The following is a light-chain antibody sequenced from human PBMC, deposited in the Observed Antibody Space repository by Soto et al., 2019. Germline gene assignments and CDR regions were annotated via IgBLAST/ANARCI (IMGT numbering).Light chain of an antibody. CDR1: QSISSSY. CDR2: GAS. Sequence: ESVLTQSPGTLSLSPVERAIISCRASQSISSSYLAWYQQKPGQAPRLLIFGASSRATGIPDRFSGSGSGTDFTLTISRLEPEDLAVYYCQQHGISHITFGQGTRLEIK. CDR3: QQHGISHIT. V-gene: IGKV3-20*01. J-gene: IGKJ5*01.